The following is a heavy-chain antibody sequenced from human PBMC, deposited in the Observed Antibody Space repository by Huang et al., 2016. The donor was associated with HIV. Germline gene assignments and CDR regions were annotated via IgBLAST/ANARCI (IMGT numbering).Heavy chain of an antibody. CDR1: GFTFSTYS. CDR2: ITGTRAYK. Sequence: EVQLMESGGGLVKPGGSLRFSCAASGFTFSTYSMNWVRQAQGKGLEGVSSITGTRAYKYYEDSVKGRFTISRDNANNVLYLQMNSLRVEDTSVYYCARVRTSWRGAMDVWGQGTTVTVSS. J-gene: IGHJ6*02. D-gene: IGHD3-10*01. V-gene: IGHV3-21*04. CDR3: ARVRTSWRGAMDV.